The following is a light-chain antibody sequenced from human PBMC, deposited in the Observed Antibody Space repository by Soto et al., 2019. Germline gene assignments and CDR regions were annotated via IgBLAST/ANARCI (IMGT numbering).Light chain of an antibody. CDR2: GAS. Sequence: EIVMTQSPATLSVSPGERATLSCRASQSVSSNLAWYQQKPGQAPRLLIYGASTRATGIPARFSGSGFGTEFTLTISSLQSEDFAVYYWQQYNNWPPITFGQGTRLEIK. CDR3: QQYNNWPPIT. V-gene: IGKV3-15*01. CDR1: QSVSSN. J-gene: IGKJ5*01.